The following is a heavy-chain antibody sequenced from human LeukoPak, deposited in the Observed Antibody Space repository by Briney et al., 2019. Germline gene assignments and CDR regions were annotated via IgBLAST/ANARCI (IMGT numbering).Heavy chain of an antibody. D-gene: IGHD2-21*01. V-gene: IGHV3-74*01. Sequence: GGSLRLSCAASGFIFRNYGMHWVRQAPGKGLVWASRINSDGSSTSYADSVKGRFTISRDNAKNTLYLQMNSLRAEDTAVYYCARFILGPPVWGQGTLVTVSS. J-gene: IGHJ4*02. CDR2: INSDGSST. CDR3: ARFILGPPV. CDR1: GFIFRNYG.